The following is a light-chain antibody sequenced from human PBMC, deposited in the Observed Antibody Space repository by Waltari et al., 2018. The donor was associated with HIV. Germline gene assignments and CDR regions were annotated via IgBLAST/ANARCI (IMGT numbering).Light chain of an antibody. V-gene: IGLV1-44*01. CDR1: WSNIGTNT. CDR2: NHN. CDR3: AAWDDRLDGQGV. J-gene: IGLJ3*02. Sequence: QSVLTQPPSASGAPGHRVTISRSGTWSNIGTNTVNWYQIIPGTAPKLLIYNHNQRPSGVPDRFSGSRSGTSASLAISGRQSEDEADYYCAAWDDRLDGQGVFGGGTTLTVL.